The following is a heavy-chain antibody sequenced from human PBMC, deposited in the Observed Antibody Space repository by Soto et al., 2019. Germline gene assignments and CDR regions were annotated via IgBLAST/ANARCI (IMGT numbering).Heavy chain of an antibody. CDR1: GFTFSSYG. CDR3: AREGGDFWSGYYYYGMDV. Sequence: PGGSLRLSCAASGFTFSSYGMHWVRQAPGKGLEWVAVIWYDGSNKYYADSVKGRFTISRDNSKNTLYLQMNSLRAEDTAVYYCAREGGDFWSGYYYYGMDVWGQGTTVTVSS. D-gene: IGHD3-3*01. J-gene: IGHJ6*02. V-gene: IGHV3-33*01. CDR2: IWYDGSNK.